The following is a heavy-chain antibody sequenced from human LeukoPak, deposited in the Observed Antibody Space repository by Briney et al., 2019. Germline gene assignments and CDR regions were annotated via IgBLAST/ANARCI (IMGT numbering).Heavy chain of an antibody. J-gene: IGHJ4*02. V-gene: IGHV3-66*01. D-gene: IGHD3-3*02. CDR3: ARAPSNAHFDY. CDR2: IYSGGST. CDR1: GFIVSYNY. Sequence: PGGSLRLSCAASGFIVSYNYMTWVRQAPGKGLEWVSLIYSGGSTYYADSVKGRFTISRDNSNNTVYLQMNSLRAEDTAVYYCARAPSNAHFDYWGQGTLVTVSS.